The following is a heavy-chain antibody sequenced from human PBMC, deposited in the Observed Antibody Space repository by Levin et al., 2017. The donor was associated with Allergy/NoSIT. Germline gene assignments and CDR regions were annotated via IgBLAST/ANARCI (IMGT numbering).Heavy chain of an antibody. CDR3: ARIYGGGY. V-gene: IGHV3-72*01. D-gene: IGHD3-10*01. Sequence: PGGSLRLSCAAAGFTFSDYDMDWVRQAPGKGLEWVGRSRNKANRYTTEYAASVKGRFTVSRDDSKDSLYLQINSLKTEDTAVYYCARIYGGGYWGQGTLVTVSS. J-gene: IGHJ4*02. CDR1: GFTFSDYD. CDR2: SRNKANRYTT.